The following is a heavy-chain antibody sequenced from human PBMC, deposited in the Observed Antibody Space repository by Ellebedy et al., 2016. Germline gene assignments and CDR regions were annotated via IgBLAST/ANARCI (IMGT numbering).Heavy chain of an antibody. CDR1: GYTFTSYA. J-gene: IGHJ4*02. V-gene: IGHV1-3*01. CDR3: ATAASPRVGIVVVPAAPLY. Sequence: ASVKVSCKASGYTFTSYAMHWVRQAPGQRLEWMGWINAGNGNTKYSQKFQGRVTITRDTSASTAYMELSSLRSEDTAVYYCATAASPRVGIVVVPAAPLYWGQGTLVTVSS. D-gene: IGHD2-2*01. CDR2: INAGNGNT.